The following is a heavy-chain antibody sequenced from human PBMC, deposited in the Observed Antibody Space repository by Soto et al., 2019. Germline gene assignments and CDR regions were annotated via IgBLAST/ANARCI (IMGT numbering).Heavy chain of an antibody. D-gene: IGHD3-10*01. CDR2: ISYDGSNK. CDR3: AKESWEYYYGSGRPDASYYYYYMDV. CDR1: GFTFSSYG. J-gene: IGHJ6*03. V-gene: IGHV3-30*18. Sequence: GGSLRLSCAASGFTFSSYGMHWVRQAPGKGLEWVAVISYDGSNKYYADSVKGRFTISRDNSKNTLYLQMNSLRAKDTAVYYCAKESWEYYYGSGRPDASYYYYYMDVWGKGTTVTVSS.